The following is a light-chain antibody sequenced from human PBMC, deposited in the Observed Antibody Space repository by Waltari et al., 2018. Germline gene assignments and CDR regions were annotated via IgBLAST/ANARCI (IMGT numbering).Light chain of an antibody. Sequence: QSALTQPASVSGSPGQSITISCTGTSSDVGPYNYVPWYQQHPGKAPKLLIYDVSYRPSGVSYRFSGSKSGNTASLTISGLQAEDEADYYCSSYITTNTLELFGGGTSLTVL. CDR1: SSDVGPYNY. CDR3: SSYITTNTLEL. V-gene: IGLV2-14*03. CDR2: DVS. J-gene: IGLJ3*02.